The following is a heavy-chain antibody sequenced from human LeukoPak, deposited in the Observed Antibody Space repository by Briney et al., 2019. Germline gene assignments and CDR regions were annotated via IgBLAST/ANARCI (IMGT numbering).Heavy chain of an antibody. Sequence: HPGGSLRLSCAASGFTFSSYEMNWVRQAPGKGLEWVSYISSSGSTIYYADSVKGRFTISRDNAKNSLYLQMNSLRAEDTAVYYCASMRGYCSSTSCYTLWGQGTLVTVSS. V-gene: IGHV3-48*03. J-gene: IGHJ4*02. D-gene: IGHD2-2*01. CDR2: ISSSGSTI. CDR1: GFTFSSYE. CDR3: ASMRGYCSSTSCYTL.